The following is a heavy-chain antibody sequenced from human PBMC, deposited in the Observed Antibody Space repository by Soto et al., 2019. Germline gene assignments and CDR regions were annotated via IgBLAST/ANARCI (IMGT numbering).Heavy chain of an antibody. V-gene: IGHV3-21*01. CDR2: ITSSSYI. D-gene: IGHD3-22*01. J-gene: IGHJ4*02. CDR1: GFTFSLYS. CDR3: VRARSTDSRPDY. Sequence: GGSLRLSCAASGFTFSLYSMIWVRQAPGKGLEWVASITSSSYIYYEDSLKGRFTISRDDAKNSLFLQLDSLRAEDTAVYFCVRARSTDSRPDYWGQGTLVTVSS.